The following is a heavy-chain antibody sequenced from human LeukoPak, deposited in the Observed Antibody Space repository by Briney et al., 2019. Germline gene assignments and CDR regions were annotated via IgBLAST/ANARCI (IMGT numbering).Heavy chain of an antibody. CDR2: INPNSGGT. CDR3: ARLAYCDGDRYRQTTNYYFDY. V-gene: IGHV1-2*02. CDR1: GYTFTGYY. D-gene: IGHD2-21*02. J-gene: IGHJ4*02. Sequence: ASVKVSCKASGYTFTGYYMHWVRQAPGQGLEWMGWINPNSGGTNYAQKFQGRVTMTRDTSISTAYMELSRLRSDDTAVYYCARLAYCDGDRYRQTTNYYFDYWGQGTLVTVSS.